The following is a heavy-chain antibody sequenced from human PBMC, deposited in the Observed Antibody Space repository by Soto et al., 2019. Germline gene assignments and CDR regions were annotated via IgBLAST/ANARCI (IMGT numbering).Heavy chain of an antibody. CDR3: ASPGYSYGYYYYGMDV. D-gene: IGHD5-18*01. V-gene: IGHV1-69*13. CDR2: IIPIFGTA. Sequence: GASVKVSCKASGYIFTGYYMHWVRQAPGQGLEWMGGIIPIFGTANYAQKFQGRVTITADESTSTAYMELSSLRSEDTAVYYCASPGYSYGYYYYGMDVWGQGTTVTVSS. CDR1: GYIFTGYY. J-gene: IGHJ6*02.